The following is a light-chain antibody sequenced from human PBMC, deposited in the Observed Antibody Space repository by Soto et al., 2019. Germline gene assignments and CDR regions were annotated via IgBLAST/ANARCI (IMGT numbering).Light chain of an antibody. V-gene: IGKV3D-20*02. CDR2: DTS. CDR1: LFVASSY. J-gene: IGKJ1*01. Sequence: IVLTQSPVTLSLSPWERATLSCRASLFVASSYVGWYQQKSGQAPRLLIYDTSNRATGVPARFSGSGSGTEFTFSITSLQPEDFGTYYCQQCYMGWTFGQGTKVDIK. CDR3: QQCYMGWT.